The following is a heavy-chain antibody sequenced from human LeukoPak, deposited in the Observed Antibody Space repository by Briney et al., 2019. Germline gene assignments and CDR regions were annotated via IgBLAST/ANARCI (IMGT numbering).Heavy chain of an antibody. J-gene: IGHJ3*02. CDR3: ARGSNGDYPEAFDI. Sequence: PSETLSLTCTVSGGSISSSSYYWGWIRQPPGKVLEWIGSIYYSGSTYYNPSLKSRVTISVDTSKNQFSLKLSSVTAADTAVYYCARGSNGDYPEAFDIWGQGTMVTVSS. CDR2: IYYSGST. CDR1: GGSISSSSYY. D-gene: IGHD4-17*01. V-gene: IGHV4-39*01.